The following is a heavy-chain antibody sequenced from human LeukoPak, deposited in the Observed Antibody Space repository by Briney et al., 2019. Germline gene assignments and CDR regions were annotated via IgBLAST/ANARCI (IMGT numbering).Heavy chain of an antibody. J-gene: IGHJ5*02. CDR2: IKQDGSEK. Sequence: PGGSLRLSCAASGFTFSSYWMSWVRQAPGKGREWVANIKQDGSEKYYVDSVKGRFTISRDNAKNSLYLQMNSLRAEDTAVYYCARDSSGYSNGVWFDPWGQGTLVTVSS. CDR3: ARDSSGYSNGVWFDP. D-gene: IGHD3-22*01. CDR1: GFTFSSYW. V-gene: IGHV3-7*01.